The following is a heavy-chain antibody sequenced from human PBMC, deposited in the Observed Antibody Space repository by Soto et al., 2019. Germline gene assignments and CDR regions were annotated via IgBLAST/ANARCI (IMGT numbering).Heavy chain of an antibody. CDR3: ARGGYGDYYFDY. CDR2: INHSGST. D-gene: IGHD4-17*01. Sequence: EQLQQWGAGLLKPSETLSLTCAVYGGSFSGYYWSWIRQPPGKGLEWIGEINHSGSTNYNPSLKSRVTISVDTSKNQFSLKLSSVTAADTAVYYCARGGYGDYYFDYWGQGTLVTVSS. J-gene: IGHJ4*02. V-gene: IGHV4-34*01. CDR1: GGSFSGYY.